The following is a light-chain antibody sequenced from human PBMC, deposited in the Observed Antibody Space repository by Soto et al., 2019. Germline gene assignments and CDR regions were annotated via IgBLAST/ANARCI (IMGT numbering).Light chain of an antibody. CDR1: QDIGND. Sequence: QMTQSPSSLSASVRDRVITTCRASQDIGNDLGWYQKRPGKAPKLLIYGASSLRSGVPSRFSGSGSGTHFTLTINSLQAEDSATYFCLQDHNYPRTFGQGTKVDIK. V-gene: IGKV1-6*02. CDR3: LQDHNYPRT. CDR2: GAS. J-gene: IGKJ1*01.